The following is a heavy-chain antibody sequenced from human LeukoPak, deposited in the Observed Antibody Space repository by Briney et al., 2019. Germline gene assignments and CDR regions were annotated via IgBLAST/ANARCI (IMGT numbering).Heavy chain of an antibody. Sequence: ASVKVSCKASGYTFTSYGISWVRQAPGQGLEWMGWISAYNGNTNYAQKLQGRVTMTTDTSTSTAYMELRSLRSDDTAVYYCAKARRGRYYYGSGSPPYYYYYMDVWGKGTTVTVSS. D-gene: IGHD3-10*01. CDR2: ISAYNGNT. J-gene: IGHJ6*03. CDR1: GYTFTSYG. V-gene: IGHV1-18*01. CDR3: AKARRGRYYYGSGSPPYYYYYMDV.